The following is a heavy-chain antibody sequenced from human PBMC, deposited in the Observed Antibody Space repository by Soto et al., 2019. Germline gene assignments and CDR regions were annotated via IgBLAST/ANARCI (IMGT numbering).Heavy chain of an antibody. CDR2: ISAHNGNT. CDR3: ARGRCGDY. CDR1: GYTFTSYG. Sequence: QVHLVQSGAEVKKPGASVKVSCKCSGYTFTSYGITWVRQAPGQGLEWMGWISAHNGNTDYAQKVQGRVTVTRDTSTSTAYMELRSLRSDDTAVYYCARGRCGDYWGQGALVTVSS. J-gene: IGHJ4*02. V-gene: IGHV1-18*01.